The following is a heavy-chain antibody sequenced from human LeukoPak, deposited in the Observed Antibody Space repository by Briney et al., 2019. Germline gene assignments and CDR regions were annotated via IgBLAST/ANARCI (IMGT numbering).Heavy chain of an antibody. CDR1: GFTVSSNY. J-gene: IGHJ6*02. Sequence: GGSLRLSCAASGFTVSSNYISWVRQAPGKGLEWVSVIYSGGSTYYADSVKGRFTISRDNSKNTLYLQMNSLRAEDTAVYYCATPSLGATERDVWGQGTTVTVCS. CDR3: ATPSLGATERDV. D-gene: IGHD1-26*01. CDR2: IYSGGST. V-gene: IGHV3-66*01.